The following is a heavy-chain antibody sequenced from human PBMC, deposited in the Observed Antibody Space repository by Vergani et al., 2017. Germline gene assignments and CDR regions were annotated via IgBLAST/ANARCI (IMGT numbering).Heavy chain of an antibody. J-gene: IGHJ5*02. CDR2: IYHSGNT. Sequence: QLQLQESGPGLVKPSQTLSLTCAVSGGSLSSGGYSWSWIRQPPGKGLEWIGYIYHSGNTYYNPSLKSRVTISVDRSKNQFSLKLSSVTAADTAVYYCARLMGRGVIITNWFDPWGQGTLVTVAS. D-gene: IGHD3-10*01. V-gene: IGHV4-30-2*02. CDR3: ARLMGRGVIITNWFDP. CDR1: GGSLSSGGYS.